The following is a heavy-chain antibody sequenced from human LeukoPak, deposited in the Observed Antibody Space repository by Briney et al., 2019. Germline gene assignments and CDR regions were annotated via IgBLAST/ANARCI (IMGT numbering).Heavy chain of an antibody. D-gene: IGHD6-13*01. Sequence: PGGSLRLSCAASGFTFSSYSMNWVRQAPGKGLEWVSSISSSSSYIYYADSVKGRFTISRDNAKNSLYLQMNSLRAEDTAVYYCAKDRSSSNHPEGYFDYWGQGTLVTVSS. CDR1: GFTFSSYS. CDR3: AKDRSSSNHPEGYFDY. V-gene: IGHV3-21*01. J-gene: IGHJ4*02. CDR2: ISSSSSYI.